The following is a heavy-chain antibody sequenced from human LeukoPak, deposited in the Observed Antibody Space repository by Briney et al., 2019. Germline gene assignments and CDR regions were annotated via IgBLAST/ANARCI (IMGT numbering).Heavy chain of an antibody. J-gene: IGHJ4*02. Sequence: AGSLRLSCAVSGFTFNSYSMYWVRQPPGKGLEWISGIFVSGGSAHYTDSVKGRSTISRDNSKNRLYLQVNSLRAGDTAVYYCGKTTAGYSSGRFPGWPVDYWGQGTLVTVSS. D-gene: IGHD6-19*01. CDR3: GKTTAGYSSGRFPGWPVDY. CDR1: GFTFNSYS. CDR2: IFVSGGSA. V-gene: IGHV3-23*01.